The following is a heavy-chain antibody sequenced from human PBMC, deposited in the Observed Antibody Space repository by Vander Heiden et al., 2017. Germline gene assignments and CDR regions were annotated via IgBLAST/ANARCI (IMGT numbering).Heavy chain of an antibody. D-gene: IGHD6-19*01. V-gene: IGHV3-23*01. Sequence: EVQLLESGGGLVQPGGSLRLSCVASGFPFRTYVRTGVRQAPGKGLAWVSTISGSYGNTYYADSVMGRFTISRDNSNNTLSLQMNSLRADDTAVYYCATGGAWLQPHFDNWGQGTLVTVSS. CDR2: ISGSYGNT. J-gene: IGHJ4*02. CDR1: GFPFRTYV. CDR3: ATGGAWLQPHFDN.